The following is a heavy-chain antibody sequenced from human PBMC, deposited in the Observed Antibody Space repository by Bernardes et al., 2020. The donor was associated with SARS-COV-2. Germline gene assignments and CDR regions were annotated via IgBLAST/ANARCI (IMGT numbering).Heavy chain of an antibody. V-gene: IGHV4-61*09. D-gene: IGHD1-26*01. J-gene: IGHJ4*02. CDR2: LHTSGST. CDR1: GGSLMTGTL. Sequence: SETLSLTCTVSGGSLMTGTLLRSWFRQPAGKRPEWHGHLHTSGSTSYNPSLKGRITISADTSKNQFSLQFSSLTAADTAVYYCARDTGDWGQETLVTV. CDR3: ARDTGD.